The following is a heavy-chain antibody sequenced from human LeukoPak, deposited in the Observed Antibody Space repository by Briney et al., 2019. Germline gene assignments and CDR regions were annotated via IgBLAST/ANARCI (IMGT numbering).Heavy chain of an antibody. CDR2: ISARGGTT. J-gene: IGHJ4*02. CDR1: GFTFSSYA. V-gene: IGHV3-23*01. CDR3: ARDDNSWSVDPSDY. D-gene: IGHD6-13*01. Sequence: GGSLRRSCAASGFTFSSYAMSWVRQAPGKGLEWVSAISARGGTTYYADSVKGRFTISRDDSKNTLYLQMNSLGAEDTAVYYCARDDNSWSVDPSDYWGQGTLVTVSS.